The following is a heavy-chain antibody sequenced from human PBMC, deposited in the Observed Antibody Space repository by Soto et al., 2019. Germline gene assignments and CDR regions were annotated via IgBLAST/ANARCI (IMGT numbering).Heavy chain of an antibody. CDR2: IYYSGST. CDR3: ARHGLIGSYYDAFDI. J-gene: IGHJ3*02. V-gene: IGHV4-39*01. D-gene: IGHD1-26*01. Sequence: IRQPPGKGLEWIGSIYYSGSTYYNPSLKSRVTISVDTSKNQFSLKLSSVTAADTAVYYCARHGLIGSYYDAFDIWGQGTMVT.